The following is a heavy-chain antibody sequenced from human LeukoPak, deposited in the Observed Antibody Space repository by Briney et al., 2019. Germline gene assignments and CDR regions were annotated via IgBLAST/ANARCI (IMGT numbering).Heavy chain of an antibody. Sequence: SETLSLTCTVSGGSISSHYWSWIRQPPGKGLEWIGYIYYSGSTNYNPSLKSRVTISVDTSKNQFSLKLSSVTAADTAVYYCARLDSSGYYVDYWGQGTLVTVSS. CDR2: IYYSGST. D-gene: IGHD3-22*01. CDR3: ARLDSSGYYVDY. J-gene: IGHJ4*02. V-gene: IGHV4-59*08. CDR1: GGSISSHY.